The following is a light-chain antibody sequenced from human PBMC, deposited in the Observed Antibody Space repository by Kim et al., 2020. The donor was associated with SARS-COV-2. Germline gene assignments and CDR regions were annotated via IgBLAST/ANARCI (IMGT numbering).Light chain of an antibody. Sequence: EIVLTQSPATLSLSPGERATLSCRASQSVSSYLVWYQQKPGQAPRLLIYDASNRATGIPARFSGSGSETHFTLTISSLEPEDFAVYYCQQRGDWPPTFGGGTKVDIK. CDR2: DAS. CDR3: QQRGDWPPT. V-gene: IGKV3-11*01. CDR1: QSVSSY. J-gene: IGKJ4*01.